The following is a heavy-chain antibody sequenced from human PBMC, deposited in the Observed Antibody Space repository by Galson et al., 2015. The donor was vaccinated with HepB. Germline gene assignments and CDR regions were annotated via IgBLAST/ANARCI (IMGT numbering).Heavy chain of an antibody. CDR1: GDSVSRHGAA. Sequence: CAISGDSVSRHGAAWNWIRQSPSRGLEWLGRTYYRSKWDNDYAVSVKSRIIINPDTSKNQFSLQLNSVTPEDTAVYYCAKEAFDSSGHYFEYFDSWGPGILVTVSA. D-gene: IGHD3-22*01. CDR3: AKEAFDSSGHYFEYFDS. V-gene: IGHV6-1*01. J-gene: IGHJ4*02. CDR2: TYYRSKWDN.